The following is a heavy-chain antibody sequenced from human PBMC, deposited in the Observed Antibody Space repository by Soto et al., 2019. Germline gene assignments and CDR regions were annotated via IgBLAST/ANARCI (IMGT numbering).Heavy chain of an antibody. D-gene: IGHD3-9*01. CDR3: AREDDTLGWFDP. CDR2: IIPIFGTA. Sequence: QVQLVQSGAEVKKPGSSVKVSCKASGGTFSSYAISWVRQAPGQGLEWMGGIIPIFGTANYAQKFQGRVTIAAGESTSTAYMELSRLRSEDTAVDYCAREDDTLGWFDPWGQGTLVTVSS. V-gene: IGHV1-69*12. CDR1: GGTFSSYA. J-gene: IGHJ5*02.